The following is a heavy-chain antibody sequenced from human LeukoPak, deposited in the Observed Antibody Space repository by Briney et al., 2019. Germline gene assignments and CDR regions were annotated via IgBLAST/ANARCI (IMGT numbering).Heavy chain of an antibody. D-gene: IGHD3-9*01. J-gene: IGHJ6*03. V-gene: IGHV3-23*01. CDR3: AKDSPYYDILTGFYNYGYYMDV. CDR2: ISGSGGST. CDR1: GFTFSSYA. Sequence: PGGSLRFSCAAFGFTFSSYAWSWVRQAQGKGLEWVSAISGSGGSTYYAVSVKGRFTISRDNSKNTPYLQMNSLRAEDTAVYYCAKDSPYYDILTGFYNYGYYMDVWGKGTTVTVSS.